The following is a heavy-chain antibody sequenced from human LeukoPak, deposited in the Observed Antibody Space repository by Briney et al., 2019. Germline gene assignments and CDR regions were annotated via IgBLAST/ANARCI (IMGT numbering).Heavy chain of an antibody. J-gene: IGHJ3*02. Sequence: GESLKISCKGSGYSFTSYWIGWVRQMPGKGLEWMGIIYPGDSDTRYSPSFQGQVTISADKSISTAYLQWSSLKASDTAMYYCARRELYYYDSSGYYYRSPNAFDIWGQGTMVTVSS. CDR3: ARRELYYYDSSGYYYRSPNAFDI. V-gene: IGHV5-51*01. CDR1: GYSFTSYW. D-gene: IGHD3-22*01. CDR2: IYPGDSDT.